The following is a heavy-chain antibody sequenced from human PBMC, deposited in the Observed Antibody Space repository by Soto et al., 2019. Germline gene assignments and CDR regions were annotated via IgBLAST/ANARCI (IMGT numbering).Heavy chain of an antibody. CDR3: ASSSLYGVDV. Sequence: KPSETLSLTCTVSGGSISSGRYFWSWIRQPPGKGLEWIGNIYYSGNTYYNPSLKSRLIISIDTSKNQFSLKLGSVTAADSAVYYCASSSLYGVDVWGQGTTVT. J-gene: IGHJ6*02. CDR2: IYYSGNT. V-gene: IGHV4-30-4*01. CDR1: GGSISSGRYF.